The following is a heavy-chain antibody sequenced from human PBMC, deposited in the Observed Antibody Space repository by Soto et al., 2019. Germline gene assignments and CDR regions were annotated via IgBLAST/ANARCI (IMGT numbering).Heavy chain of an antibody. D-gene: IGHD2-8*01. V-gene: IGHV4-39*01. CDR3: ASSPYTYGIILAY. Sequence: IRQPPGKGLQWIGNVYWTGSTFSHPSLTSRVFISVDTSKNEFSLRLTYVTAADTAVYYCASSPYTYGIILAYWGTGTLVTVYS. J-gene: IGHJ4*02. CDR2: VYWTGST.